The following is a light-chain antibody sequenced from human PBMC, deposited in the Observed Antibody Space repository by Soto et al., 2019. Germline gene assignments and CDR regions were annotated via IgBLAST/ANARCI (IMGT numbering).Light chain of an antibody. CDR2: GTI. Sequence: QAVVTQEPSLTVSPGGTVTLTCASSTGAVTSGYYPNWFQQKPGQAPRALIYGTINKQSWTPARFSGSLLGGKAALTLSGVQPEDEADYSCLLYYGGAVVFGGGTKLTVL. J-gene: IGLJ2*01. CDR1: TGAVTSGYY. CDR3: LLYYGGAVV. V-gene: IGLV7-43*01.